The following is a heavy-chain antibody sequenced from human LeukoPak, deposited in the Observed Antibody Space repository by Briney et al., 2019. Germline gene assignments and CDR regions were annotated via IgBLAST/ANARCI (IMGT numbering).Heavy chain of an antibody. CDR1: GGSFSGYY. CDR3: ARDPVGYCSSTSCRDYYYGMDV. J-gene: IGHJ6*02. Sequence: SETLSLTCAVYGGSFSGYYWSWIRQPPGKGLEWIGEINHSGSTNYNPSLKSRVTISVDTSKNQFSLKLSSVTAADTAVYYCARDPVGYCSSTSCRDYYYGMDVRGQGTTVTVSS. D-gene: IGHD2-2*01. CDR2: INHSGST. V-gene: IGHV4-34*01.